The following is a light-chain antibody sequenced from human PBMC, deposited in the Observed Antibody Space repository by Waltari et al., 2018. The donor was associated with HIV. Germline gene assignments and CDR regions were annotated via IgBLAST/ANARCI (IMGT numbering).Light chain of an antibody. V-gene: IGKV3-15*01. CDR3: QQYNNWPQTWPPGT. CDR2: GAS. Sequence: EIVMTQSPATVSVSPGERATLSCSASQSLSSNLAWYQQKPGQAPRLLIYGASTRAIGVPARFSGSGSGTEFNLTISSLQSEDFGVYYCQQYNNWPQTWPPGTFGQGTKVEIK. CDR1: QSLSSN. J-gene: IGKJ1*01.